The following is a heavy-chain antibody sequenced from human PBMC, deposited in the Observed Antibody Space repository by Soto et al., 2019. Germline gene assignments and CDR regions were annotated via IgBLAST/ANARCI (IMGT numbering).Heavy chain of an antibody. D-gene: IGHD1-26*01. Sequence: EVQLVESGGGLVQPGGSLRLSCAASGFTFSSYWMSWVRQAPGKGLEWVANIKQDGSEKYYVDSVKGRFTISRDNAKNSLYLQMNSLRAEDTAVYYCARAEIVGAGGYFQHWGQGTLVTVSS. CDR1: GFTFSSYW. J-gene: IGHJ1*01. CDR2: IKQDGSEK. V-gene: IGHV3-7*01. CDR3: ARAEIVGAGGYFQH.